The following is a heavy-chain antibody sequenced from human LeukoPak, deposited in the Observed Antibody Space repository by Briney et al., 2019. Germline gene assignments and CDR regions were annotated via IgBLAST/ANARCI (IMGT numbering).Heavy chain of an antibody. V-gene: IGHV4-39*01. CDR2: IYYSGST. J-gene: IGHJ4*02. Sequence: SETLSLTCTVSGGSIRSSSYYWGWIRQPPGKGLERIGNIYYSGSTYYNPSLESRVTLSVDTSKNQFSLRLNSVTAADTAVYYCARHQSYFDVLTGYPFDYWGQGTLVTVSS. CDR3: ARHQSYFDVLTGYPFDY. CDR1: GGSIRSSSYY. D-gene: IGHD3-9*01.